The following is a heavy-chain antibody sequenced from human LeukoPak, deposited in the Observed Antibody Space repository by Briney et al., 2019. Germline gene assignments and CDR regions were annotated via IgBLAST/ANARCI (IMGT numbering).Heavy chain of an antibody. CDR1: GGSVSSGSYY. V-gene: IGHV4-61*01. D-gene: IGHD2-15*01. J-gene: IGHJ4*02. CDR2: IYYSGST. CDR3: ARRYVRSAFDY. Sequence: SETLSLTCTVSGGSVSSGSYYWSWIRQPPGKGLEWIGYIYYSGSTNYNPSLKSRVTISVYTSKNQFSLKLSSVTAADTAVYYCARRYVRSAFDYWGQGTLVTVSS.